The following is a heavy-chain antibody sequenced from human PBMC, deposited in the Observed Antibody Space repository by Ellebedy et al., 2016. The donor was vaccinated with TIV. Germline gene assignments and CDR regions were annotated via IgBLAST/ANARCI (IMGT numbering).Heavy chain of an antibody. CDR3: ARSGEHDS. Sequence: PGGSLRLSCAASGFTVSSVYVSWVRQAPGKGLEWLSVIYSDAATYYADSVKGRFTISRDNSKNTLYLQMNSLRAEDTAVYYCARSGEHDSWGQGTLVTVSS. CDR2: IYSDAAT. CDR1: GFTVSSVY. J-gene: IGHJ4*02. V-gene: IGHV3-66*01. D-gene: IGHD1-26*01.